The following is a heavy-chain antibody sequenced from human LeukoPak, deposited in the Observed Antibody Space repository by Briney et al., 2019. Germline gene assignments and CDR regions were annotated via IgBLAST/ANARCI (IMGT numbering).Heavy chain of an antibody. V-gene: IGHV3-30*02. CDR3: AKAGIMDTYGYYFDY. CDR2: IRYDGSNK. CDR1: GFTFSSYG. D-gene: IGHD3-16*01. Sequence: GGSLRLSCAASGFTFSSYGMHWVRQAPGKGLEWVTFIRYDGSNKYYADSVKGRFTISRDNSKNTLYLQMNSLGAEDTAVYYCAKAGIMDTYGYYFDYWGQGTLVTVSS. J-gene: IGHJ4*02.